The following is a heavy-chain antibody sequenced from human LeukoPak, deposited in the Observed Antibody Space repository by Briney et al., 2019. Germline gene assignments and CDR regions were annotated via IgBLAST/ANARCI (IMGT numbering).Heavy chain of an antibody. Sequence: GGSLRLSCAASGFTFSDYYMNWLRQAPGKGLEWISFISSSGDSMYFADSVRGRFTISRDNAKNSLYLQMNSLRVEDTAVYYCAREVVIVPDYYYYGLDVWGQGTTVTVSS. CDR1: GFTFSDYY. J-gene: IGHJ6*02. CDR2: ISSSGDSM. V-gene: IGHV3-11*01. CDR3: AREVVIVPDYYYYGLDV. D-gene: IGHD2/OR15-2a*01.